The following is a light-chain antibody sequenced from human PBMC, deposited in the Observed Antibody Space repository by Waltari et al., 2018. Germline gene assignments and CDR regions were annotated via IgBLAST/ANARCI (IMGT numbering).Light chain of an antibody. V-gene: IGKV3-11*01. CDR2: DTF. Sequence: EIVLTQSPATRSVSPGERATLSCRASESVFGYLAWYHQKPGQAPRLLIFDTFKRATGIPARFSGSGYGTDFTLTINSLETEDFALYYCQQRSIWPLTFGGGTKVDVK. J-gene: IGKJ4*01. CDR1: ESVFGY. CDR3: QQRSIWPLT.